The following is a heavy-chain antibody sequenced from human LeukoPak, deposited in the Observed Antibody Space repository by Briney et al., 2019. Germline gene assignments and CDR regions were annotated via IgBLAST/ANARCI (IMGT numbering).Heavy chain of an antibody. CDR1: GFTFSSYS. Sequence: TGGSLRLSCADSGFTFSSYSTNWVRQAPGKGLEWVSAISGSGGSTYYADSVKGRFTISRDNSKNTLYLQMNSLRAEDTAVYYCAKDTSHSYYYGMDVWGQGTTVTVSS. J-gene: IGHJ6*02. CDR2: ISGSGGST. V-gene: IGHV3-23*01. CDR3: AKDTSHSYYYGMDV.